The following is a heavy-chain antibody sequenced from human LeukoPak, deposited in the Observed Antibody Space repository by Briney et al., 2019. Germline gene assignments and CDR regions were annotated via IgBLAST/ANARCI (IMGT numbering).Heavy chain of an antibody. V-gene: IGHV3-21*01. CDR3: ARELVVKQDLHY. D-gene: IGHD2-15*01. J-gene: IGHJ4*02. Sequence: GSLRLSCTASGFTFKTDNVNWVRQAPGKGLEWVSSISSGSDVYYADSVKGRFTISRDNAKNSLYLQMNSLRAEDTAVYYCARELVVKQDLHYWGPGTLVTVSS. CDR1: GFTFKTDN. CDR2: ISSGSDV.